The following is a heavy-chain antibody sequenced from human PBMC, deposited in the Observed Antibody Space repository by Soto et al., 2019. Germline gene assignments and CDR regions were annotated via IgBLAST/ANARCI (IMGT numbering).Heavy chain of an antibody. CDR1: GFTFKNYD. CDR2: IATAGDT. V-gene: IGHV3-13*01. J-gene: IGHJ4*02. CDR3: TRGLGYCPNGVCSVLDQ. D-gene: IGHD2-8*01. Sequence: GGSLRLSCAASGFTFKNYDMHWVRQPTGKGLEWVSSIATAGDTYYPGSVKGRFTISRENAKSSLYLQMNSLRAEDTAVYYCTRGLGYCPNGVCSVLDQWGQGTLVTVSS.